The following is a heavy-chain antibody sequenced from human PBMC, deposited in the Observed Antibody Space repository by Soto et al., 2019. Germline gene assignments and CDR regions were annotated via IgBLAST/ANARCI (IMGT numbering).Heavy chain of an antibody. V-gene: IGHV3-30-3*01. CDR1: GFTFSSNA. CDR3: ASGKISAMVTTAEWSYYYGMDV. D-gene: IGHD5-18*01. J-gene: IGHJ6*02. CDR2: ISYDGSNK. Sequence: QVELVESGGGVVQPGRSLRLSCAASGFTFSSNAMHWVRQAPGKGLEWVAVISYDGSNKYYPDSVKGRFSISRDNSKNTLYLQMNSLRAEDTAVYYCASGKISAMVTTAEWSYYYGMDVWGQGTTVTVSS.